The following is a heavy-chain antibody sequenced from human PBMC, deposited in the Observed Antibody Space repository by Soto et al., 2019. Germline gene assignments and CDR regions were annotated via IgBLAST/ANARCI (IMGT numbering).Heavy chain of an antibody. CDR3: ARWFDR. V-gene: IGHV4-30-2*01. CDR2: ISHSGST. CDR1: GGSISSGGYS. J-gene: IGHJ5*02. Sequence: SETLSLTCAVSGGSISSGGYSWSWIRQPPGKGLEWIGYISHSGSTYYNPSLKSRVTISVDRSKNQFSLKLSSVTAADTAVYYCARWFDRWGQGTLVTVPQ.